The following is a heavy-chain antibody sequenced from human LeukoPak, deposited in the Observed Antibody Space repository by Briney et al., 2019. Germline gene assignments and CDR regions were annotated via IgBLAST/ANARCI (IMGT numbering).Heavy chain of an antibody. CDR2: ISSSGSTI. V-gene: IGHV3-11*04. J-gene: IGHJ5*02. CDR3: ARGGDIVVVPAANGWFDP. Sequence: GGSLRLSCAASGFTFSDYYMSWIRQAPGKGLEWVSYISSSGSTIYYADSVKGRFTISRDNAKNSLYLQMNSLRAEDTAVYYCARGGDIVVVPAANGWFDPWGQGTLVTVSS. CDR1: GFTFSDYY. D-gene: IGHD2-2*01.